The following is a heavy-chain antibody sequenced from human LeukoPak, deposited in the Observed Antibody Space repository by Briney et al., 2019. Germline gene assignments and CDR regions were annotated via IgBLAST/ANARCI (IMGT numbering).Heavy chain of an antibody. CDR2: ISGSGGST. CDR1: GFTFSSYA. CDR3: AKGVRGVIIKGAFDI. Sequence: GGSLRHSCAASGFTFSSYAMSWVRQPPGRGLEWVSAISGSGGSTYLPDSLKGRSTISRDNSKNTLYLQVNSLTAEDTDVYYCAKGVRGVIIKGAFDIWGQGTMVTVSS. J-gene: IGHJ3*02. D-gene: IGHD3-10*01. V-gene: IGHV3-23*01.